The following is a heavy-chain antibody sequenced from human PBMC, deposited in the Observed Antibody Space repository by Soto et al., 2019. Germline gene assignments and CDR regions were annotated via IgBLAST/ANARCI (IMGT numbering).Heavy chain of an antibody. V-gene: IGHV4-39*01. D-gene: IGHD3-3*01. J-gene: IGHJ4*02. CDR2: IYYSGST. Sequence: PGKGLEWIGRIYYSGSTSYNPSLKSRVTISVDTPKNQFSLKLSSVNAADTAVYYCALWKNDTPKGLLDYWGQGTLVSVSS. CDR3: ALWKNDTPKGLLDY.